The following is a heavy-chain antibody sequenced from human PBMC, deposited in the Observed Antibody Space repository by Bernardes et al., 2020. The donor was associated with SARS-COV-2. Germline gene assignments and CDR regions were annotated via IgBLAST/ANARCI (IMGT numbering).Heavy chain of an antibody. J-gene: IGHJ4*02. V-gene: IGHV3-23*01. CDR2: ISGSGSNT. CDR1: GFTFSSYA. D-gene: IGHD6-6*01. CDR3: ATEYSNLDYYFDY. Sequence: GGSLRLSCAASGFTFSSYAMNWVRQAPGKGLEWVSSISGSGSNTYYADSVKGRFTISRDNSKNTLYPQMNSLRAEDTAVYYCATEYSNLDYYFDYWGQGTLVTVSS.